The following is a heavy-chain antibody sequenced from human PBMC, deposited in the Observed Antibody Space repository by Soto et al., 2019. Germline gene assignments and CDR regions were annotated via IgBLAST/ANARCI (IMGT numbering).Heavy chain of an antibody. CDR2: IIPILGIA. Sequence: GASVKVSCKASGGTFSSYTISWVRQAPGQGLEWMGRIIPILGIANYAQKFQGRVTITADKSTSTAYMELSSLRSEDTAVYYCASYPTRADDAFDIWGQGTMVTVSS. CDR3: ASYPTRADDAFDI. J-gene: IGHJ3*02. CDR1: GGTFSSYT. V-gene: IGHV1-69*02.